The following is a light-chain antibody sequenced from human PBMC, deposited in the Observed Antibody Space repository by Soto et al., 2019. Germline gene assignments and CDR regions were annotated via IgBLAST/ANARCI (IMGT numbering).Light chain of an antibody. CDR3: LQDYNYPWT. J-gene: IGKJ1*01. CDR2: KAP. Sequence: DIQMTQSPSTLSASVGDRVTITCRASQSINNCLAWYQQKPGKVPKLLIYKAPSLESGVPSRFSGSGSGTEFTLTISSLQPEDFATYYCLQDYNYPWTFGQGTKVEIK. CDR1: QSINNC. V-gene: IGKV1-5*03.